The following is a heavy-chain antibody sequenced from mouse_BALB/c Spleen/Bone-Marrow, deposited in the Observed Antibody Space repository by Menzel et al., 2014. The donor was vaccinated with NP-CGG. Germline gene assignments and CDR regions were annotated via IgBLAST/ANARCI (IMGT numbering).Heavy chain of an antibody. V-gene: IGHV4-1*02. D-gene: IGHD1-1*01. Sequence: EVMLVESGGGLMQPGGSLKLSCAASGFDFSRYWMSWVRRAPGKGLEWIGEINPDSSTINYTPSLKDKFIISRDNAKNTVYLQMSKVRSEDTALYYCARPVEYYGYFDYWGQGTTLTVSS. CDR2: INPDSSTI. J-gene: IGHJ2*01. CDR1: GFDFSRYW. CDR3: ARPVEYYGYFDY.